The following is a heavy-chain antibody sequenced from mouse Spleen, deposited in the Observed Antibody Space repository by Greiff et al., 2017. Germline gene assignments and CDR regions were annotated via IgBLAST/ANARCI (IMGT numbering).Heavy chain of an antibody. Sequence: VQGVESGAELVRPGASVTLSCKASGYTFTDYEMHWVKQTPVHGLEWIGAIDPETGGTAYNQKFKGKAILTADKSSSTAYMELRSLTSEDSAVYYCTRSPITTVVANWYFDVWGAGTTVTVSS. D-gene: IGHD1-1*01. CDR2: IDPETGGT. CDR1: GYTFTDYE. CDR3: TRSPITTVVANWYFDV. J-gene: IGHJ1*01. V-gene: IGHV1-15*01.